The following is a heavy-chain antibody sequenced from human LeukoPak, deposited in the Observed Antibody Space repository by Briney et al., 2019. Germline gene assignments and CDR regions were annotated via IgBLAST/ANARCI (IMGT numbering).Heavy chain of an antibody. CDR1: GFTFSSYA. D-gene: IGHD5-24*01. CDR2: ISGSGGST. J-gene: IGHJ4*02. Sequence: PGGSLRLPCAASGFTFSSYAMSWVRQAPGKGLEWVSAISGSGGSTYYADSVKGRFTISRDNSKNTLYLQMNGLRAEDTAVYYCAKLVEMATVYWGQGTLVTVSS. CDR3: AKLVEMATVY. V-gene: IGHV3-23*01.